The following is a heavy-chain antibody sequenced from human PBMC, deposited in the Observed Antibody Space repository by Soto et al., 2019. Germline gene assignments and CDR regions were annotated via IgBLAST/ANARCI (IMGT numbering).Heavy chain of an antibody. J-gene: IGHJ3*02. CDR2: IYYSGST. V-gene: IGHV4-59*01. CDR1: GGSISSYY. D-gene: IGHD3-16*01. CDR3: AREPGGYAAFDI. Sequence: SETLSLTCTVSGGSISSYYWSWIRQPPGKGLEWIGYIYYSGSTNYNPSLKSRVTISVDTSKNQFSLKLSSVTAADTAVYYCAREPGGYAAFDIWGRGTMVTVSS.